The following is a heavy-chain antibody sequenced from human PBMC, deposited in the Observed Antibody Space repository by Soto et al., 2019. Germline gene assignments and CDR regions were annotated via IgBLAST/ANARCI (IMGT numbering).Heavy chain of an antibody. Sequence: TLSLTCTVSGGSISSGGYYWSWIRQHPGKGLEWIGYIYYSGSTYYNPSLKSRVTISVDTSKNQFSLKLSSVTAADTAVYYCARIGPDYVWALDHWGQGTLVTVSS. CDR1: GGSISSGGYY. V-gene: IGHV4-31*03. CDR2: IYYSGST. CDR3: ARIGPDYVWALDH. J-gene: IGHJ4*02. D-gene: IGHD3-16*01.